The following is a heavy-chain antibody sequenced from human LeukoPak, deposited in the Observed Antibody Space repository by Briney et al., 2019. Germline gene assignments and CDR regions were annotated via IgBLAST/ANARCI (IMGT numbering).Heavy chain of an antibody. CDR3: AIVDIVATSNFDY. CDR2: ISYDGSNK. CDR1: GFTFSSYG. V-gene: IGHV3-30*03. D-gene: IGHD5-12*01. J-gene: IGHJ4*02. Sequence: PGGSLRLSCAASGFTFSSYGMHWVRQAPGKGLEWVAVISYDGSNKYYADSVKGRFTISRDNSKNTLYLQMNSLRAEDTAVYYCAIVDIVATSNFDYWGQGTLVTVSS.